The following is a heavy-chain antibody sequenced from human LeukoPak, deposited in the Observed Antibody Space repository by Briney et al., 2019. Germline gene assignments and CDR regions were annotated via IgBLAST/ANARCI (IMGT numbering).Heavy chain of an antibody. CDR1: GYTFTSYG. CDR3: ARGPYCSGGSCPDY. J-gene: IGHJ4*02. D-gene: IGHD2-15*01. CDR2: ISAYNGNT. Sequence: XSVTVXXKASGYTFTSYGISWVRQAPGQGLEWMGWISAYNGNTNYAQKLQGRVTITTDKSTSTAYMEMRSVRYEETAGYYCARGPYCSGGSCPDYWGQGTLVTVSS. V-gene: IGHV1-18*01.